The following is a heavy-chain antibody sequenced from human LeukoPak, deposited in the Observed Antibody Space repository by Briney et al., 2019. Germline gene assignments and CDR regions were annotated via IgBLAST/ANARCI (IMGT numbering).Heavy chain of an antibody. J-gene: IGHJ6*03. V-gene: IGHV1-46*01. Sequence: ASVKVSCKASGYTFTSYDINWVRQAPGQGLEWMGIINPSGGSTSYAQKFQGRVTMTRDTSTSTVYMELSSLRSEDTAVYYCAILRDHRYYYMDVWGKGTTVTVSS. CDR2: INPSGGST. CDR1: GYTFTSYD. CDR3: AILRDHRYYYMDV.